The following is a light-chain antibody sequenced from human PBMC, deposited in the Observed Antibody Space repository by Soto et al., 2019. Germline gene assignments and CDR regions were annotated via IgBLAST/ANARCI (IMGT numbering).Light chain of an antibody. CDR1: SSDVGAYNY. V-gene: IGLV1-51*01. CDR2: DND. Sequence: QSVLTQPPSASGSPGQSVTISCTGTSSDVGAYNYVSWYQKRPGTAPKLLIYDNDKRPSGIPDRFSGSKSGTSATLGITGLQTGDEADYYCGTWDSSLSVVLFGGGTQLTVL. J-gene: IGLJ2*01. CDR3: GTWDSSLSVVL.